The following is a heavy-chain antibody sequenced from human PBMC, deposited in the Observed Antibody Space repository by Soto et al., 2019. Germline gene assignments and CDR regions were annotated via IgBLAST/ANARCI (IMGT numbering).Heavy chain of an antibody. D-gene: IGHD3-3*02. CDR1: GGTFRNSA. CDR3: AXXXXXXQLGGNYYYILDV. CDR2: IMPIFRTP. V-gene: IGHV1-69*12. Sequence: QVQLEQSGAEVKKPGSSVKVSCKASGGTFRNSAISWVRQAPGQGLEWMGGIMPIFRTPDYAQKFQGRVTVTADESTSTAYMELSGLRSDDTAVYXCAXXXXXXQLGGNYYYILDVWGQGTTVTVSS. J-gene: IGHJ6*02.